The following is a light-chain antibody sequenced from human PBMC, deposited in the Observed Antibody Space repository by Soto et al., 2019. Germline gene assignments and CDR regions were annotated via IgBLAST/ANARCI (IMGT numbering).Light chain of an antibody. CDR1: QGIGKS. J-gene: IGKJ4*01. Sequence: DIQMTQSPSSLSASVGDRVTITCRASQGIGKSLAWYQQKPGKAPKSLIYSASNLESGVPSRFSGGGSGTDFTLTVSSLQPEEFATYCCQQFLSYPVTLGGGTKVEV. CDR2: SAS. V-gene: IGKV1-16*01. CDR3: QQFLSYPVT.